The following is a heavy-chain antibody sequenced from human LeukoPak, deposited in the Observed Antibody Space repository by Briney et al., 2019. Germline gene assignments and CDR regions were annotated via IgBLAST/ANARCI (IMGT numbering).Heavy chain of an antibody. CDR2: IYHSGST. D-gene: IGHD3-16*01. Sequence: SETLSLTCTVSGYSISSGYYWGWIRQPPGKGLEWIGSIYHSGSTYYNPSLKSRVTISVDTSKNQFSLKLSSVTAADTAVYYCARGSLYYFDYWGQGTLVTVSS. V-gene: IGHV4-38-2*02. J-gene: IGHJ4*02. CDR3: ARGSLYYFDY. CDR1: GYSISSGYY.